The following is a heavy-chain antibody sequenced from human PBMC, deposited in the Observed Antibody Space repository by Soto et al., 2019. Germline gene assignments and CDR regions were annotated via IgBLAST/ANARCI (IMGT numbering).Heavy chain of an antibody. D-gene: IGHD6-6*01. CDR1: GFTFSTYS. Sequence: GGSLRLSCAASGFTFSTYSMNWVRQAPGKGLEWVSYMSSRSLTIYYTDSVKGRSTISRDNAKNSLYLQMNSLRDEDTAVYYCARGGSSSDNGMDVWGQGTTVTVSS. CDR3: ARGGSSSDNGMDV. V-gene: IGHV3-48*02. CDR2: MSSRSLTI. J-gene: IGHJ6*02.